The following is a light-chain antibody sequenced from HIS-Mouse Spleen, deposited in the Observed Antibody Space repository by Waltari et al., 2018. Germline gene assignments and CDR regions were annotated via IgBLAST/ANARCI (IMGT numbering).Light chain of an antibody. J-gene: IGKJ1*01. CDR3: QQSYSTPGT. Sequence: DSQTTQSPSSLSASGGDRVTITCRASQSISSYLNWYQQKPGKAHKLLIYAASSLQSGVPSRFSGSGSGTDFTLTISSLQPEDFATYYCQQSYSTPGTFGQGTKVEIK. CDR2: AAS. V-gene: IGKV1-39*01. CDR1: QSISSY.